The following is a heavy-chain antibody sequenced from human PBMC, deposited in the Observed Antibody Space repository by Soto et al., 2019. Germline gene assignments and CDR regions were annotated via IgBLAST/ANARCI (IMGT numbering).Heavy chain of an antibody. V-gene: IGHV3-30-3*01. J-gene: IGHJ6*02. CDR2: ISYDGSNK. Sequence: LRLSCAASGFTFSSYAMHWVRQAPGKGLEWMAVISYDGSNKYYADSVKGRFTISRDNSKNTLYLQMNSLRAEDTAVYYCARLSTATSYYYYYYGMDVWGQGTTVTVSS. CDR1: GFTFSSYA. CDR3: ARLSTATSYYYYYYGMDV. D-gene: IGHD5-18*01.